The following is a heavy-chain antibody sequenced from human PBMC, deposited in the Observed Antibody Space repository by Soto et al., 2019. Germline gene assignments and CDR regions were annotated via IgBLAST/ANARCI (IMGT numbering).Heavy chain of an antibody. D-gene: IGHD4-17*01. CDR2: IYWDDDK. CDR1: GFSLSTSGVG. V-gene: IGHV2-5*02. CDR3: AHTFDYGDYGCYFDY. Sequence: SGPTLVNPTQTLTLTCTFSGFSLSTSGVGVGWIRQPPGKALEWLALIYWDDDKRYSPSLKSRLTITKDTSKNQVALTMTNMDPVDTATYYCAHTFDYGDYGCYFDYWGQGTLVTVSS. J-gene: IGHJ4*02.